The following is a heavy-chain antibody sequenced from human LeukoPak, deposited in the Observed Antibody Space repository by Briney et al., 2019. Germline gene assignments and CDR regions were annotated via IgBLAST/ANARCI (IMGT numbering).Heavy chain of an antibody. Sequence: PGGSLRLSCSASGFTFSTLPMHWVRQAPGKGLEYVSGSSSNGGSTYYADSVKGRFTTSRDNSKNTLYLQMSSLRPEDTAVYYCVNQISGWVYWGQGTLVTVSS. CDR2: SSSNGGST. J-gene: IGHJ4*02. CDR1: GFTFSTLP. V-gene: IGHV3-64D*06. D-gene: IGHD6-19*01. CDR3: VNQISGWVY.